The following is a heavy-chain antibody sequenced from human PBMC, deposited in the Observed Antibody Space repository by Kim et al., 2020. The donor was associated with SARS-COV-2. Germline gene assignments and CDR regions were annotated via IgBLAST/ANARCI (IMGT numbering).Heavy chain of an antibody. CDR2: INHSGST. CDR3: ARGVIPDVDY. D-gene: IGHD3-16*02. Sequence: SETLSLTCAVYGGSFSGYYWSWIRQPPGKGLEWIGEINHSGSTNYNPSLKSRVTISVDTSKNQFSLKLSSVTAADTAVYYCARGVIPDVDYWGQGTLVT. J-gene: IGHJ4*02. V-gene: IGHV4-34*01. CDR1: GGSFSGYY.